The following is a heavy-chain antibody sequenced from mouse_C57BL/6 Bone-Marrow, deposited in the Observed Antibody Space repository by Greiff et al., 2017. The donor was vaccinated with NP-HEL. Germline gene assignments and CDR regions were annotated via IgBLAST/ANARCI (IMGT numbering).Heavy chain of an antibody. Sequence: QVQLQQSGAELARPGASVKLSCKASGYTFTSYGISWVKQRPGQGLEWIGVIYPRSGNTYYNEKFKGKATLTADKSSSTAYMGLRSLTSEDSAVYFCARSTRSLWFAYWGQGTLVTVSA. J-gene: IGHJ3*01. CDR3: ARSTRSLWFAY. D-gene: IGHD6-1*01. CDR1: GYTFTSYG. CDR2: IYPRSGNT. V-gene: IGHV1-81*01.